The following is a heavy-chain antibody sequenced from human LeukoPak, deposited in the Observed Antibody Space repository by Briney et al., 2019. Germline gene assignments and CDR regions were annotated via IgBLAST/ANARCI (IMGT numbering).Heavy chain of an antibody. CDR2: ISAYNGNT. D-gene: IGHD3-22*01. Sequence: ASVKVSCKASGYTFTSYGISWVRQAPGQGLEWMGWISAYNGNTNYAQKLQGRVTMTTDTSTSTAYMELRSLRSDDTAVYYCARDYYDSSGYFFSHATPGYYFDYWGQGTLVTVSS. J-gene: IGHJ4*02. CDR3: ARDYYDSSGYFFSHATPGYYFDY. V-gene: IGHV1-18*01. CDR1: GYTFTSYG.